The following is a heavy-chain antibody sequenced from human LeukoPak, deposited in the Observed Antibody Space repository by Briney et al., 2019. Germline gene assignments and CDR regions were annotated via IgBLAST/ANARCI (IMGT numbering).Heavy chain of an antibody. CDR2: IYYSGST. CDR3: AGSYYDFWSGSPNWFDP. D-gene: IGHD3-3*01. CDR1: GGSISSSSYY. V-gene: IGHV4-39*01. Sequence: PSETLSLTCTVSGGSISSSSYYWGWIRQPPGKGLEWIGSIYYSGSTYYNPSLKSRVTISVDTSKNQFSLKLSSVTAADTAVYYCAGSYYDFWSGSPNWFDPWGQGTLVTVSS. J-gene: IGHJ5*02.